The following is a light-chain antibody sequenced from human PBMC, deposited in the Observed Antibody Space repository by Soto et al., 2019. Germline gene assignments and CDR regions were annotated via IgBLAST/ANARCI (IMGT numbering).Light chain of an antibody. CDR1: QSISSW. Sequence: DIQMTQSPSTLSASVGDRVTITCRASQSISSWLAWYQQKPGKAPNLLIYKTSSLESGVPSRFSGSGSGTEFPLTISILHPDDFVTYYCQQYHNYPRTFGQGTKVEFK. CDR2: KTS. CDR3: QQYHNYPRT. V-gene: IGKV1-5*03. J-gene: IGKJ1*01.